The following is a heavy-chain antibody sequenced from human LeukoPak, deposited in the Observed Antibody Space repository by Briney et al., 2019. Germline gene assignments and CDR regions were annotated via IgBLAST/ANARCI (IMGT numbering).Heavy chain of an antibody. D-gene: IGHD2-2*01. CDR2: IIPIFGTA. V-gene: IGHV1-69*13. CDR3: ARQENIVVVPAARYYYYGMDV. J-gene: IGHJ6*02. Sequence: SVKVSCKASGGTFSSYAISWVRQAPGQGLEWMGGIIPIFGTANYAQKFQGRVTITADESTSTAYMELSSLRSEGTAVYYCARQENIVVVPAARYYYYGMDVWGQGTTVTVSS. CDR1: GGTFSSYA.